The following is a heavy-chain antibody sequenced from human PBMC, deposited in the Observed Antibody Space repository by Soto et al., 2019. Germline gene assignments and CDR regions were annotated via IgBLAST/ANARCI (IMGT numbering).Heavy chain of an antibody. CDR1: GGSLSNYG. D-gene: IGHD4-17*01. CDR2: IIHVVGTA. Sequence: QVQLVQSGAEVKKPGSSVKVSCKASGGSLSNYGISWVRQAPGQGLEWMGGIIHVVGTANYAQKFQGRVTITADESTNIVYMDVTSLRSEDTAVYYCARGDATKIVVTTYYAMDVWGQGTTVTVSS. V-gene: IGHV1-69*12. J-gene: IGHJ6*02. CDR3: ARGDATKIVVTTYYAMDV.